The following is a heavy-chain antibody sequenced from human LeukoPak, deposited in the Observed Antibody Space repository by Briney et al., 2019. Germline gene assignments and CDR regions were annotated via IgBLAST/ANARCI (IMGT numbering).Heavy chain of an antibody. D-gene: IGHD3-22*01. CDR1: GFSFSSYG. V-gene: IGHV3-23*01. CDR3: AVDWYDSSGYGTFDY. CDR2: ITGSGGNT. J-gene: IGHJ4*02. Sequence: QPGGSLRLSCAASGFSFSSYGMSWVRQGPGKGLEWVSTITGSGGNTDYADSVKGRFTISRDNSKNTLYLQMHSLRAEDTAVHYCAVDWYDSSGYGTFDYWGQGTLVTVSS.